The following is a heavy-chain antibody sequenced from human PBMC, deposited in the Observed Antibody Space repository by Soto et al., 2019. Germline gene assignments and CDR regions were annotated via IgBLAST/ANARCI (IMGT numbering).Heavy chain of an antibody. V-gene: IGHV4-30-4*01. D-gene: IGHD5-18*01. CDR1: GAPISGGDYH. Sequence: QVQLQESGPGLVKPSQTLSLMCTVSGAPISGGDYHWSWIRQPPGQGLEWIGYIFPSGATHYNSSLGSRITMSVETSKSHFSLKLTSVTAADTAVYFCARGSAAKRYFDLWGRGTLVTVSS. J-gene: IGHJ2*01. CDR2: IFPSGAT. CDR3: ARGSAAKRYFDL.